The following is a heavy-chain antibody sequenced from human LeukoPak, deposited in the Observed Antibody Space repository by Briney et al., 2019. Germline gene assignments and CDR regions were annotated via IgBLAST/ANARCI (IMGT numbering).Heavy chain of an antibody. J-gene: IGHJ3*02. CDR1: GFTFSSYS. Sequence: GGSLRLSCAASGFTFSSYSMNWVRQAPGKGLEWVSSISSSSSYIYYADSVKGRFTISRDNSKNTLYLQMNSLRAEDTAVYYCAKHVTYYYDSSGLDAFDIWGQGTMVTVSS. V-gene: IGHV3-21*04. CDR2: ISSSSSYI. CDR3: AKHVTYYYDSSGLDAFDI. D-gene: IGHD3-22*01.